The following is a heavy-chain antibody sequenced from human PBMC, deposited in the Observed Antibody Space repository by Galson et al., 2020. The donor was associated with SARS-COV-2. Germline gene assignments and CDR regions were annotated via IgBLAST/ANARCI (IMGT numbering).Heavy chain of an antibody. Sequence: GESLKISCAASGFTFSSYSMNWVRQAPGKGLEWVSSISSSSSYIYYADSVKGRFTISRDNAKNSLYLQMNSLRAEDTAVYYCARDLPPNGWYIWYFDLWGRGTLVTVYS. J-gene: IGHJ2*01. V-gene: IGHV3-21*01. CDR2: ISSSSSYI. CDR3: ARDLPPNGWYIWYFDL. CDR1: GFTFSSYS. D-gene: IGHD6-19*01.